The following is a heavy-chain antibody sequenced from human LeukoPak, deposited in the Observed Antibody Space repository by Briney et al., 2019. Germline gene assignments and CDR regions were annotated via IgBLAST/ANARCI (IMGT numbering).Heavy chain of an antibody. Sequence: SETLSLTCTVSGGSISRGSYHWSWIRQPAGKGLEWIGRIYTTGSTNYNPSLKSRVTISLDMSKNQFSLKLDSVTAADTAVYYCAREGAGGYWGQGTLVTVCS. CDR2: IYTTGST. J-gene: IGHJ4*02. V-gene: IGHV4-61*02. D-gene: IGHD1-26*01. CDR3: AREGAGGY. CDR1: GGSISRGSYH.